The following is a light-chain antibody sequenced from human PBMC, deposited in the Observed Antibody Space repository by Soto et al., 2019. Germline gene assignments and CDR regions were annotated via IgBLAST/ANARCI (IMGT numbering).Light chain of an antibody. CDR2: GNN. V-gene: IGLV1-44*01. Sequence: QSVLTQPPSASGTPGQRVIISCSGSGSSIGTNTVNWYRQLPGTAPKLLIYGNNQWPSGVPDRFSGSKSGTSASLAISGLQSEDEADYYCAAWDGSLNNVLFGGGTKLTVL. CDR1: GSSIGTNT. J-gene: IGLJ2*01. CDR3: AAWDGSLNNVL.